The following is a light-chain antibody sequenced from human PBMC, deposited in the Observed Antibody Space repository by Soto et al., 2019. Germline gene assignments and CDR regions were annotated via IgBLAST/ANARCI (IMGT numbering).Light chain of an antibody. CDR1: SSDVGGYNY. V-gene: IGLV2-11*01. J-gene: IGLJ1*01. CDR2: DVT. CDR3: SSYAGSSNV. Sequence: QSALTQPRSVSGSPGQSVTISCTGTSSDVGGYNYVSWYQHHPGKAPKLMICDVTKRPSGVPDRFSGSKSGNTASLTVSGLQAEDEADYYCSSYAGSSNVFGTGTKVTVL.